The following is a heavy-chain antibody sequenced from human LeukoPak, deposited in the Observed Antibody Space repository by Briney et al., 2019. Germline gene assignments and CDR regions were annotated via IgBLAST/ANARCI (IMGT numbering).Heavy chain of an antibody. CDR2: TYYRSKWYY. V-gene: IGHV6-1*01. CDR3: ARGFFPVAMDV. D-gene: IGHD2/OR15-2a*01. J-gene: IGHJ6*02. Sequence: SQTLSLTCAISGDTVSSSGAVYNWIRQSPSRGLEWLGRTYYRSKWYYEYAVSVKSRIIINSDTSKNQFSLQFNSVTPEDTAVYYCARGFFPVAMDVWGQGTTVTVSS. CDR1: GDTVSSSGAV.